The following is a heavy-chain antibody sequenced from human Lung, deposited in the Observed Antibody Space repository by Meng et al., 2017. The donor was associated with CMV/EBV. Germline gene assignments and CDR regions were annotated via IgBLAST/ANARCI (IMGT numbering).Heavy chain of an antibody. Sequence: VQLDESGPGLANASGTLSLTCAVSGGSISSSNWWSWVRQPSGKGLEWIGEIYHSGSTNYNPSLKSRVTISVDKSKNQFSLKLSSVTAADTAVYYCASFPPPGKQWLVTDYWGQGTLVTVSS. V-gene: IGHV4-4*02. CDR2: IYHSGST. J-gene: IGHJ4*02. CDR3: ASFPPPGKQWLVTDY. D-gene: IGHD6-19*01. CDR1: GGSISSSNW.